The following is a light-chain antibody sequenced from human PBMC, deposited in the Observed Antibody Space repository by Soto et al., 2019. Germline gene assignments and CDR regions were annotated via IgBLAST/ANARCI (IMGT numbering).Light chain of an antibody. CDR3: QHYNSYSEA. CDR2: KAS. V-gene: IGKV1-5*03. CDR1: HTISSW. J-gene: IGKJ1*01. Sequence: DIQMTKSPSTLSGSVVDRVTISFRASHTISSWLAWYQPKTGKAPKLLIYKASTLKSGVPSRFSGSGSGTEFTLTISSLQPDDFATYYCQHYNSYSEACGQGTKV.